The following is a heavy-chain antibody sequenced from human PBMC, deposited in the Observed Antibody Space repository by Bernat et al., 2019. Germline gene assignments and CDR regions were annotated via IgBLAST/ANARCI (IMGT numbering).Heavy chain of an antibody. J-gene: IGHJ4*02. CDR2: IYPGDSDT. D-gene: IGHD3-10*01. CDR3: ARGAEVGGSYGSGSYYRPFAS. Sequence: EVQLVQSGAEVKKPGESLKISCKGSGYSFTSYWIGWVRQMPGKGLEWMGIIYPGDSDTRYSPSFQGQVTISADKSISPAYLQWSTLQASATAMYYCARGAEVGGSYGSGSYYRPFASWGQGTLVTVSS. CDR1: GYSFTSYW. V-gene: IGHV5-51*03.